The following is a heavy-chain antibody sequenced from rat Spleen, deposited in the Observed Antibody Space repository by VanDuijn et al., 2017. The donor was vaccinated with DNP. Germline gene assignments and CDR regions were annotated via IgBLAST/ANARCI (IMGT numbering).Heavy chain of an antibody. CDR1: GFTFSDYY. CDR3: ARPMDYYSGGFAY. V-gene: IGHV5-22*01. Sequence: EVQLVESGGGLAQPGRSLKLSCAASGFTFSDYYMAWVRRAPTKGLEWVAYINYDGVSTYFGDSVKGRFTISRDNAKSTLYLQMNSLRSEDMATYYCARPMDYYSGGFAYWGQGTLVTVSS. J-gene: IGHJ3*01. D-gene: IGHD1-1*01. CDR2: INYDGVST.